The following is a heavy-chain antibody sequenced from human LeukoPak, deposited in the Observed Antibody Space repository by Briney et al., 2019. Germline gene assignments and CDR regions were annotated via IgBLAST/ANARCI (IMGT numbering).Heavy chain of an antibody. CDR2: INHSGST. Sequence: PSETLSLTCAVYGGSSSGYYWSWIRQPPGKGLEWIGEINHSGSTNYNPSLKSRVTISVDTSKNQFSLKLSSVTAADTAVYYCARASCSGGSCYLKYYYYYGMDVWGQGTTVTVSS. J-gene: IGHJ6*02. V-gene: IGHV4-34*01. CDR3: ARASCSGGSCYLKYYYYYGMDV. D-gene: IGHD2-15*01. CDR1: GGSSSGYY.